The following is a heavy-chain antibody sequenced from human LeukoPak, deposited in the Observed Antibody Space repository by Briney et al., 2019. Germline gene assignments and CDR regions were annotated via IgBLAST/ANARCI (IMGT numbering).Heavy chain of an antibody. J-gene: IGHJ4*02. CDR3: AREDSSGYYWGYYFDY. CDR1: GYTFTSYG. CDR2: ISAYNGNT. D-gene: IGHD3-22*01. Sequence: VASVKVSCKASGYTFTSYGISWVRQAPGQGLEWMGWISAYNGNTNYAQKLQGRVTMTTDTSTSTAYMELRSLRSDDTAVYYCAREDSSGYYWGYYFDYWGQGTLVTVSS. V-gene: IGHV1-18*01.